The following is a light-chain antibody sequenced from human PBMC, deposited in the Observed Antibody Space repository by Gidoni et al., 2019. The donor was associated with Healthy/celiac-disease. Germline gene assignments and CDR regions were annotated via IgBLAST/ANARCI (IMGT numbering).Light chain of an antibody. V-gene: IGLV1-51*01. J-gene: IGLJ6*01. Sequence: QSVLTPPPSVSAAPGQKVTISCSGSSSNIGNNYVSWYQQLPGTAPKLLIYDNNKRPSGIPDRFSGSKSGTSATLGITGLQTGDEADYYCGTWDSSLSAGGFGSGTKVTVL. CDR2: DNN. CDR3: GTWDSSLSAGG. CDR1: SSNIGNNY.